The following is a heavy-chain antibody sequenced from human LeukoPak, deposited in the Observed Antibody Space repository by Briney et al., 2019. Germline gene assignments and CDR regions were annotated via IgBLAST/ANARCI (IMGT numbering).Heavy chain of an antibody. D-gene: IGHD5-12*01. Sequence: ASVTVSCKASGYTFTAYYTHWVRQVPGQGLEWMGRTNPNSGDTDYAQKFQGRVIMTRDTSISTAYMEVSRLRSDDTAVYYCARVDSGHDYGPSWGQGTTVTVSS. CDR3: ARVDSGHDYGPS. J-gene: IGHJ3*01. CDR1: GYTFTAYY. CDR2: TNPNSGDT. V-gene: IGHV1-2*06.